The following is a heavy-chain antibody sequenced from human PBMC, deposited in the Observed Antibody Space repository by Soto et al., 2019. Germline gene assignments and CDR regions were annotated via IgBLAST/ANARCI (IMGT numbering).Heavy chain of an antibody. D-gene: IGHD3-10*02. CDR2: IWYDGSNK. CDR1: GFTFSSYG. J-gene: IGHJ6*02. CDR3: ARDIGKNVRGVHYGMDV. Sequence: QPGGSLRLSCAASGFTFSSYGMHWVRQAPGKGLEWVAVIWYDGSNKYYADSVKGRFTISRDNSKNTLYLQMNSLRAEDTAVYYCARDIGKNVRGVHYGMDVWGQGTTVTVSS. V-gene: IGHV3-33*01.